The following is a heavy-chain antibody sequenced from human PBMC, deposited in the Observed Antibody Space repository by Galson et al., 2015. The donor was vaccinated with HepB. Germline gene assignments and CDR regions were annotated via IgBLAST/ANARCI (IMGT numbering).Heavy chain of an antibody. V-gene: IGHV3-21*01. D-gene: IGHD6-13*01. J-gene: IGHJ6*02. CDR3: ARGQYSSSWGGHYYGMDV. CDR1: GFTVSNYS. Sequence: SLRLSCAASGFTVSNYSMNWVRLAPGKGPEWVSSISSSSRYIYDADSVTGRFTITRDNAKNSLYLQNNSLRAEDTAVYYCARGQYSSSWGGHYYGMDVWGQGTTVTVSS. CDR2: ISSSSRYI.